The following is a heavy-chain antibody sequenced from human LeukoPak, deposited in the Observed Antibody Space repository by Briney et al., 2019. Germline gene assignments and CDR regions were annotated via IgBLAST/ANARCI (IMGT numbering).Heavy chain of an antibody. J-gene: IGHJ4*02. D-gene: IGHD5-12*01. CDR1: GGSFSGYY. CDR3: ARGGPIVATLGY. Sequence: SETLSLTCAVYGGSFSGYYWSWIRQPPGKGLEWIGEINHSGSTNYNPSLKSRVTISVDTSKNQFSLKLSSVTAAGTAVYYCARGGPIVATLGYWGQGTLVTVSS. CDR2: INHSGST. V-gene: IGHV4-34*01.